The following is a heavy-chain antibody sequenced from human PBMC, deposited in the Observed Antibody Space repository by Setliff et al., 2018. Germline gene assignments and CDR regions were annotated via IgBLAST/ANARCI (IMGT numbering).Heavy chain of an antibody. V-gene: IGHV3-7*01. CDR2: IKQDGSTN. Sequence: PGESLKISCVVSGFSFSRHWMSWVRQAPGKGLEWVADIKQDGSTNYYLDSVKGRFTISRDNAKRSLYLQMNGLRADDTGVYYCVRDDADNYDAFDNWGQGTLVTVSS. CDR1: GFSFSRHW. D-gene: IGHD3-22*01. J-gene: IGHJ3*02. CDR3: VRDDADNYDAFDN.